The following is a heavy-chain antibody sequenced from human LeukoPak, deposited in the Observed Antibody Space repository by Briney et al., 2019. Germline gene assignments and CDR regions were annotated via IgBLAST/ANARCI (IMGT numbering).Heavy chain of an antibody. D-gene: IGHD3/OR15-3a*01. CDR1: GGSISSYY. CDR3: ARVGSGYDFFDY. Sequence: PSETLSLTCSVSGGSISSYYWNWIRQPPGKGLEWIGYIYYTGSTNYNPSLESRVTMSVDTSKNQFSLKLNFVTAADTAVYYCARVGSGYDFFDYWGQGTLVTVSS. CDR2: IYYTGST. V-gene: IGHV4-59*12. J-gene: IGHJ4*02.